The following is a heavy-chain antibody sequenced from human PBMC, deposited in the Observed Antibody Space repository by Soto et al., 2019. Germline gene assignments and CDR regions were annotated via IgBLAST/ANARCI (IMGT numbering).Heavy chain of an antibody. CDR2: IIPSFGTA. D-gene: IGHD2-21*02. CDR3: ARDGVTATPNYYYYGMDV. J-gene: IGHJ6*02. V-gene: IGHV1-69*13. CDR1: GGSFSTYG. Sequence: SVKVSCKASGGSFSTYGINWVRLAPGQGLEWMGGIIPSFGTANYAQKFQGRVTITADESTSTAYMELSSLRSEDTAVYYCARDGVTATPNYYYYGMDVWGQGTTVTVSS.